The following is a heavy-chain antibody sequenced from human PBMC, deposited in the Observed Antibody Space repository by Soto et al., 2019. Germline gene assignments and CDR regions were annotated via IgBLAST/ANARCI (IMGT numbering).Heavy chain of an antibody. CDR1: GYTFTSYG. Sequence: ASVKVSCKASGYTFTSYGISWVRQAPGQGLEWMGWISAYNGNTNYAQKLQGRVTMTTDTSTSTAYMELRSLRSDDTAVYYCAISWESTRGQYQLLGGPEATYYYYGMDVWG. D-gene: IGHD2-2*01. J-gene: IGHJ6*02. CDR2: ISAYNGNT. V-gene: IGHV1-18*01. CDR3: AISWESTRGQYQLLGGPEATYYYYGMDV.